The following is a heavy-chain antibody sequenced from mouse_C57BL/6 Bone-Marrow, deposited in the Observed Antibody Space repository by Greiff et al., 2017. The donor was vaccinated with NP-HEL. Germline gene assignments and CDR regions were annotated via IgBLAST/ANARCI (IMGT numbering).Heavy chain of an antibody. V-gene: IGHV1-19*01. CDR3: ARNFPYYYGSSYVVPFDY. CDR2: INPYNGGT. D-gene: IGHD1-1*01. J-gene: IGHJ2*01. CDR1: GYTFTDYY. Sequence: EVQLQQSGPVLVKPGASVKMSCKASGYTFTDYYMNWVKQSHGKSLEWIGVINPYNGGTSYNQKFKGKATLTVDKSSTTAYMGLNSLTSEDSAVYYCARNFPYYYGSSYVVPFDYWGQGTTLTVSS.